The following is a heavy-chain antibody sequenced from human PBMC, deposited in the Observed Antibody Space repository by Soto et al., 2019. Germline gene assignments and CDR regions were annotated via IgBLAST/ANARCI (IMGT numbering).Heavy chain of an antibody. D-gene: IGHD5-12*01. Sequence: EVQLLESGGGGVQPGGSLRLSCAASGFIFSDYAMTWVRQTPGKGLEWVSAITSSGSSTYFADSLKGRITISRDNSKNTLFLQMYSLRVDDTAIYYCAKGVEGYVVSSFDSWGQGALVTVSS. CDR1: GFIFSDYA. CDR2: ITSSGSST. CDR3: AKGVEGYVVSSFDS. V-gene: IGHV3-23*01. J-gene: IGHJ4*02.